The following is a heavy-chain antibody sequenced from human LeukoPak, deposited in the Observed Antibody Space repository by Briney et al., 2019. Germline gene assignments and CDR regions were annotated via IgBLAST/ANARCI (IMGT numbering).Heavy chain of an antibody. J-gene: IGHJ4*02. CDR3: AREPVRGVFDY. V-gene: IGHV3-7*03. Sequence: GGSLRLSCAASGFTFSSYWMSWVRQAPGKGLEWVANIKQDGSEKYYVDSVKGRFTISRDNAKNSLYLQTNSLRAEDTAVYYCAREPVRGVFDYWGQGTLVTVSS. CDR1: GFTFSSYW. D-gene: IGHD3-10*01. CDR2: IKQDGSEK.